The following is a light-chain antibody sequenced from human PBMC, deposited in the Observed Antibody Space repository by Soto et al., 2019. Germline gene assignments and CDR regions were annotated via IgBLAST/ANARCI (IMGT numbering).Light chain of an antibody. CDR2: GAS. J-gene: IGKJ1*01. V-gene: IGKV3-20*01. CDR3: QQYGSSSSWT. CDR1: ESLSSNY. Sequence: EIVLTQSPGTLSLSPGERATLSCRASESLSSNYLSWHQQKPGQAPRLLIYGASSRATGIPDRFSGSGSGTDFTLTIDRLEPEDFAVYYCQQYGSSSSWTFGQGTRWISN.